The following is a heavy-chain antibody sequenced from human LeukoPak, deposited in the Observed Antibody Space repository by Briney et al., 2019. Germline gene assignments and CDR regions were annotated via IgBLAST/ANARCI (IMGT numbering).Heavy chain of an antibody. D-gene: IGHD3-3*01. CDR1: GFTFSRYW. V-gene: IGHV3-74*01. Sequence: GGSLRLSCEASGFTFSRYWMHWVRQAPGKGLVWVSRIKSDGKTNYADSVKGRFTISRVNAKNTVSLQMNSLRADDTGVYYCARAPSEVGGYYPEYFRHWGQGTLVTVSS. CDR2: IKSDGKT. J-gene: IGHJ1*01. CDR3: ARAPSEVGGYYPEYFRH.